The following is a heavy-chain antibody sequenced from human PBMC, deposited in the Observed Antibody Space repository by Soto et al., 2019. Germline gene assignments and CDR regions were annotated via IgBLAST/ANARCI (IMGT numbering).Heavy chain of an antibody. CDR2: ISAEDGKT. V-gene: IGHV1-18*01. CDR1: GYTFTSYG. CDR3: ATKLLMVRGVINYMDV. J-gene: IGHJ6*03. Sequence: GASVKVSCKASGYTFTSYGISWVRQAPGQGLEWMGCISAEDGKTNYAQKLQGRVTMTEDTSTDTAYMELSSLRSEDTAVYYCATKLLMVRGVINYMDVWGKGTTVTVSS. D-gene: IGHD3-10*01.